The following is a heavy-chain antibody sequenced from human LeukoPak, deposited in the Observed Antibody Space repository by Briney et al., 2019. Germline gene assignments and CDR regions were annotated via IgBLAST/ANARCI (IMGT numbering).Heavy chain of an antibody. D-gene: IGHD3-16*02. CDR2: INHSGST. V-gene: IGHV4-34*01. J-gene: IGHJ4*02. CDR1: GGSFSGYY. CDR3: ARHLYDYVWGSYPTYYFDY. Sequence: SETLSLTCAVYGGSFSGYYWSWIRQPPGKGLEWIGEINHSGSTNYNPSLKSRVTISVDTSKNQFSLKLSSVTAADTAVYYCARHLYDYVWGSYPTYYFDYWGQGTLVTVSS.